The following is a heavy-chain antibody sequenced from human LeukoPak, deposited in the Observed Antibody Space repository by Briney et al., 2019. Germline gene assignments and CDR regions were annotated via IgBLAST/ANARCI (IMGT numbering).Heavy chain of an antibody. CDR3: ARRVGAAGTSACDY. J-gene: IGHJ4*02. CDR2: ISSSSSYI. Sequence: GGALRLSCAASGFTFSSYSMNWVRQAPGKGLEWGSSISSSSSYIYYADSVKGRFTISRDNAKNSLYLQMNSLRAEDTAVYYCARRVGAAGTSACDYWGQGTLVTVSS. V-gene: IGHV3-21*01. CDR1: GFTFSSYS. D-gene: IGHD6-13*01.